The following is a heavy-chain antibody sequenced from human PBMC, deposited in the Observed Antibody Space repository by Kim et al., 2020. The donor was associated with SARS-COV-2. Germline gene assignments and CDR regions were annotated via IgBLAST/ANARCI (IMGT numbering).Heavy chain of an antibody. CDR1: GGTFSSYA. CDR3: ARDGGSGSRLDY. CDR2: IIPIFGTA. J-gene: IGHJ4*02. V-gene: IGHV1-69*13. Sequence: SVKVSCKASGGTFSSYAISWVRQAPGQGLEWMGGIIPIFGTANYAQKFQGRVTITADESTSTAYMELSSLRSEDTAVYYCARDGGSGSRLDYWGQGALVTVSS. D-gene: IGHD3-10*01.